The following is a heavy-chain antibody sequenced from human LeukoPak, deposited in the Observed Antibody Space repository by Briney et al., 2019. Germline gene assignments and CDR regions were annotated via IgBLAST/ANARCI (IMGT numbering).Heavy chain of an antibody. D-gene: IGHD3/OR15-3a*01. CDR1: GGSFSGYY. V-gene: IGHV3-11*06. Sequence: LSLTCAVYGGSFSGYYWSWSRQPPGKGLEWVAYISKSITRTHYADSVEGRFIISRDNAKNSLYLQMNSLRDEDTAVYYCARDPDWLEYGGQGTLVTVSS. CDR2: ISKSITRT. J-gene: IGHJ4*02. CDR3: ARDPDWLEY.